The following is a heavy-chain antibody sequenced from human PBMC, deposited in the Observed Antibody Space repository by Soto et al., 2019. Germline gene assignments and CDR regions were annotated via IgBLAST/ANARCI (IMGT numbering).Heavy chain of an antibody. J-gene: IGHJ5*02. Sequence: GGSLRLSCAASGFTFTNYWMHWVRQAPGKGLVWVSHINSDGSSTSYADSVKGRFTISRDNAKNTLYLQMNSLRAEDTAVYYCARDSNIVFDPWGQGTLVTVSS. CDR1: GFTFTNYW. CDR2: INSDGSST. V-gene: IGHV3-74*01. D-gene: IGHD5-12*01. CDR3: ARDSNIVFDP.